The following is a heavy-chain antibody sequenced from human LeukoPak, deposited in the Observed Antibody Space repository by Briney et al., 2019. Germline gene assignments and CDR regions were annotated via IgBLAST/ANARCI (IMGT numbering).Heavy chain of an antibody. CDR1: GGSISSSSYY. V-gene: IGHV4-39*01. J-gene: IGHJ5*02. CDR2: IYYSGST. Sequence: TSEALSLTCTVSGGSISSSSYYWGWIRQPPGKGLEWIGSIYYSGSTYYNPSLKSRVTISVDTSKNQFSLKLSSVTAADTAVYYCARRPPGSSTTANWFDPWGQGTLVTVSS. D-gene: IGHD2-2*01. CDR3: ARRPPGSSTTANWFDP.